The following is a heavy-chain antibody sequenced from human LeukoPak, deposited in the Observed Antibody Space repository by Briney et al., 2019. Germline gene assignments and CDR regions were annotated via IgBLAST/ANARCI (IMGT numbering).Heavy chain of an antibody. Sequence: GASVKVSCKASGYTFTSYGISWVRQAPGQGLEWMGWISAYNGNTNAAREFQGRVTMTTDKSTNTAYMELGSLRSDDTAVYYCARDSGTIPWYFDLWGRGTLVIVSS. CDR1: GYTFTSYG. D-gene: IGHD2-2*02. V-gene: IGHV1-18*01. J-gene: IGHJ2*01. CDR2: ISAYNGNT. CDR3: ARDSGTIPWYFDL.